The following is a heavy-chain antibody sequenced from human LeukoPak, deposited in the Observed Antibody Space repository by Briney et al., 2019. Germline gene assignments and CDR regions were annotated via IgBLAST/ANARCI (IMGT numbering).Heavy chain of an antibody. CDR1: GYTFTSYG. D-gene: IGHD3-22*01. J-gene: IGHJ5*02. CDR3: ARRWYYYDSSGYYWFDP. Sequence: ASVKVSCKASGYTFTSYGISWVRQAPGQGLEWMGWISAYNGNTNYAQKLQGRVTMTTDTSTSTAYMELRSLRSDDTAVYYCARRWYYYDSSGYYWFDPWGQGTLVTVSS. CDR2: ISAYNGNT. V-gene: IGHV1-18*01.